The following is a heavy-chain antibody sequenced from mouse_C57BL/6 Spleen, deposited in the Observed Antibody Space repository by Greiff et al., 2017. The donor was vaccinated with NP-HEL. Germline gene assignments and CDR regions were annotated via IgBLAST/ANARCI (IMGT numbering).Heavy chain of an antibody. CDR3: AREVDPGFDY. Sequence: QVQLKQPGAELVKPGASVKLSCKASGYTFTSYWMHWVKQRPGQGLEWIGMIHPNSGSTNYNEKFKSKATLTVDKSSSTAYMQLSSLTSEDSAVYYCAREVDPGFDYWGQGTTLTVSS. CDR1: GYTFTSYW. CDR2: IHPNSGST. J-gene: IGHJ2*01. D-gene: IGHD1-1*02. V-gene: IGHV1-64*01.